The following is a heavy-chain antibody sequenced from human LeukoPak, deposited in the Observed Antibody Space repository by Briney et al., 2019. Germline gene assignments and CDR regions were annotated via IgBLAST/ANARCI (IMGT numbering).Heavy chain of an antibody. J-gene: IGHJ4*02. V-gene: IGHV3-49*03. CDR2: IRSKAYGGTT. Sequence: GGSLRLSCTASGFTFGDYAMSWFRQAPGKGLEWVGFIRSKAYGGTTEYAASVKGRFTISRDDSKSIAYLQMNSLKTEDTAVYYCTTCYDSSGYYYFFDYWGQGTLVTVSS. D-gene: IGHD3-22*01. CDR3: TTCYDSSGYYYFFDY. CDR1: GFTFGDYA.